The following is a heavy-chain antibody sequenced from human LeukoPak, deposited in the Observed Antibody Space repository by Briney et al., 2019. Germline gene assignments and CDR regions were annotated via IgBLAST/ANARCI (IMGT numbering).Heavy chain of an antibody. V-gene: IGHV1-2*02. CDR2: INANRGGT. Sequence: GASVKVSCKASGYTFTGYYMHWVRQAPGQGVEWMGWINANRGGTDYAQKFQDRVTMTRDTSISTAYMELSRLTSDDTAVYYCARDGHGGNSFDFWGQGTLVTVSS. CDR1: GYTFTGYY. CDR3: ARDGHGGNSFDF. D-gene: IGHD4-23*01. J-gene: IGHJ4*02.